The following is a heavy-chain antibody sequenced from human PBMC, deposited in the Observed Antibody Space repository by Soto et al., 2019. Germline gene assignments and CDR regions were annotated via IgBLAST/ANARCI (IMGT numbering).Heavy chain of an antibody. J-gene: IGHJ4*02. CDR2: IWHDGSNK. V-gene: IGHV3-33*01. CDR3: ARWGCSGSNCNLNQRSFDL. CDR1: GFIFNEYG. Sequence: QVQLVESGGGVVQPGRSLRLSCAASGFIFNEYGMHWVRQAPGKGLEWVAVIWHDGSNKYYADSVRGRFTFSRDNSRDTMSLQMHSLRVEDMAIYYCARWGCSGSNCNLNQRSFDLWGQGTLVTVSS. D-gene: IGHD2-15*01.